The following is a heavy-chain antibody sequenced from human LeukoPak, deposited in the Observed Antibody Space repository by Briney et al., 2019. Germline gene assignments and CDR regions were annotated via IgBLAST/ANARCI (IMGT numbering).Heavy chain of an antibody. D-gene: IGHD1-14*01. CDR1: GFTFSNYG. CDR3: AKGGSDPYYFDS. V-gene: IGHV3-33*06. J-gene: IGHJ4*02. CDR2: IWSDGSNK. Sequence: GGSLRLSCAASGFTFSNYGMHWVRQAPGKGLEWVAVIWSDGSNKYYADSVKGRFTISRDNSKNTLYLQMNSLRAEDTAVYYCAKGGSDPYYFDSWGQGTLVTVSS.